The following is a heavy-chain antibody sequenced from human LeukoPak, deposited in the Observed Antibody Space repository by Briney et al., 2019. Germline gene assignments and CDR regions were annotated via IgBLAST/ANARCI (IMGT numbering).Heavy chain of an antibody. CDR3: ARDLTTAYDAFDI. Sequence: PGGSLRLSCAASGFTFDDYAMPWVRQAPGKGLEWVSGISWNSGSIGYADSVKGRFTISRDNAKNSLYLQMNSLRDEDTAVYYCARDLTTAYDAFDIWGQGTMVTVSS. D-gene: IGHD4-17*01. CDR1: GFTFDDYA. J-gene: IGHJ3*02. V-gene: IGHV3-9*01. CDR2: ISWNSGSI.